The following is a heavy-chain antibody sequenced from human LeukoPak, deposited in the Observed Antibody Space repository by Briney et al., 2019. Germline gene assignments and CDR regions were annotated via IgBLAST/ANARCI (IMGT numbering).Heavy chain of an antibody. D-gene: IGHD5-24*01. CDR1: GGSIRSSFYH. Sequence: SESLSLTCTVSGGSIRSSFYHWGWIRQPPGKGLEWIGSISYTGSTYYNPSLKSRVTISVDTSKNQFSLKLSSVTAADTAVYYCASVTRDGNNYFYYYYMDVWGKGTTVTVSS. CDR3: ASVTRDGNNYFYYYYMDV. CDR2: ISYTGST. J-gene: IGHJ6*03. V-gene: IGHV4-39*01.